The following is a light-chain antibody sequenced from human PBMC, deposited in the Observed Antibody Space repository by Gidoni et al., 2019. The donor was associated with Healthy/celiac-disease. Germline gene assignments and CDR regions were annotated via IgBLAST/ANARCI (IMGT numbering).Light chain of an antibody. J-gene: IGLJ2*01. CDR3: SSYTSSSTLDVV. Sequence: QSALTQPASVSGSPGQSITISCTGTSSDVGGYNHVSWYQQHPGKAPKLIIYDVSNLPSGVSNRFSGSKSGNTASLTISGLQAEDEADYYCSSYTSSSTLDVVFGGGTTLTVL. CDR1: SSDVGGYNH. CDR2: DVS. V-gene: IGLV2-14*01.